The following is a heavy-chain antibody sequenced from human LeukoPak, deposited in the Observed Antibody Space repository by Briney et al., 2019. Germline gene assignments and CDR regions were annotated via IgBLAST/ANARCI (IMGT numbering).Heavy chain of an antibody. J-gene: IGHJ4*02. Sequence: GGSLRLSCAASGFTFSSYAMSWVRQAPGKGLEWVSAISGSGGRTYYPDSVKGRFTISRDNSKNTLYVQMNSLRAEDTAVYYCAKVDLIVVVPAAIRRFDYWGQGTLVTVSS. CDR3: AKVDLIVVVPAAIRRFDY. CDR1: GFTFSSYA. CDR2: ISGSGGRT. V-gene: IGHV3-23*01. D-gene: IGHD2-2*01.